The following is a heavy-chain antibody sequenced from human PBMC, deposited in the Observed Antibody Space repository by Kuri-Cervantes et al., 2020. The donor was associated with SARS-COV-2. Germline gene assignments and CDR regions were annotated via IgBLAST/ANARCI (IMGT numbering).Heavy chain of an antibody. D-gene: IGHD2-2*01. CDR1: GFTFDDYA. V-gene: IGHV3-9*03. J-gene: IGHJ6*03. Sequence: SLKISCAASGFTFDDYAMHWVRQAPGKGLEWVSGISWNSGSIGYADSVKGRFTIPRDNAKNSLYLQMNSLRAEDMALYYCAKDGIVVVPAAKEGYYYYYMDVWGKGTTVTVSS. CDR3: AKDGIVVVPAAKEGYYYYYMDV. CDR2: ISWNSGSI.